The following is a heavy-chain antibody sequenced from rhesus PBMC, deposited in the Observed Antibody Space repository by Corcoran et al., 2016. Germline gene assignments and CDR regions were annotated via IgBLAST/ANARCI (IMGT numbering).Heavy chain of an antibody. V-gene: IGHV2-174*01. CDR1: GFSLTTSGMG. CDR3: ARGGYFDY. Sequence: QVTLKESGPALVKPTQTLTLTCTFSGFSLTTSGMGVGWIRQPPGKALEWLALIYWDDDKRYSTSLKSRLTISKDTSKNHVVLTMNNMDPVDTATYYCARGGYFDYWGQGVLVTVSS. CDR2: IYWDDDK. J-gene: IGHJ4*01.